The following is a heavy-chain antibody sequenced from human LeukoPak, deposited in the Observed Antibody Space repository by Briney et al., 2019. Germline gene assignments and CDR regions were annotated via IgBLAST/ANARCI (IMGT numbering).Heavy chain of an antibody. J-gene: IGHJ4*02. CDR2: IYYSGST. CDR3: ARDAAGNYDSSGVFDY. V-gene: IGHV4-30-4*01. CDR1: GGSISSGDYY. Sequence: SQTLSLTCTVSGGSISSGDYYWSWIRQPPGKGLEWIGYIYYSGSTYYNPSLKSRVTISVDTSKNQFSLKLSSVTAADTAVYYCARDAAGNYDSSGVFDYWGQGTPVTVSS. D-gene: IGHD3-22*01.